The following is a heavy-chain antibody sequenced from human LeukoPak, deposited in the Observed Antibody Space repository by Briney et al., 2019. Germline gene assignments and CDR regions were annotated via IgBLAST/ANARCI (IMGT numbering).Heavy chain of an antibody. V-gene: IGHV4-4*02. D-gene: IGHD5-24*01. CDR3: ARGGDGYNHPFGMDV. Sequence: SETLSLTCAVSGGSISSSNWWSWVRQPPGKGLEWIGEIYHSGSTNYNPSLKSRVTISVDKSKNQFSLKLSSVTAADTAVYYCARGGDGYNHPFGMDVWGQGTTVTVSS. CDR2: IYHSGST. CDR1: GGSISSSNW. J-gene: IGHJ6*02.